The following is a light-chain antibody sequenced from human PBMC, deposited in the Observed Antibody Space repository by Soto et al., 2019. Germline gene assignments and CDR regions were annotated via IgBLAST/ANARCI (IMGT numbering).Light chain of an antibody. CDR3: SSYAGSSTLYV. Sequence: QSVLTQPASVSGSPGQTITISCTGTSSDIGGYNAVSWYQHHPGKAPKLIIYEVTHRPSGVSGRFSGSKSGNTASLTVSGLQAEDEADYYCSSYAGSSTLYVFGTGTKVTVL. J-gene: IGLJ1*01. CDR1: SSDIGGYNA. CDR2: EVT. V-gene: IGLV2-14*01.